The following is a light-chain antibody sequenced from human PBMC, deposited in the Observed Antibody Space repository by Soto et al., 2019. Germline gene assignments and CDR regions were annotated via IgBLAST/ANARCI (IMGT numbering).Light chain of an antibody. V-gene: IGKV3-15*01. CDR2: GAS. J-gene: IGKJ2*01. CDR1: QSVRTN. Sequence: EIVMTQSPATLSVSPGERATLSCRASQSVRTNLAWYQQRPGQPPRLLIYGASTRATGIPARISGSGSGTEFTLTISSLQSEDFAVYHCQQYNNWPHTFGQGTKLEIK. CDR3: QQYNNWPHT.